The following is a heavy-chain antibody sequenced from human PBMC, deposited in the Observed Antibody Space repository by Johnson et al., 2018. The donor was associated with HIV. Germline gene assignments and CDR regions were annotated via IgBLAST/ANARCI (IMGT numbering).Heavy chain of an antibody. J-gene: IGHJ3*02. D-gene: IGHD3-10*01. CDR1: GFTFSSYA. Sequence: QMVLVESGGGVVQPGRSLRLSCAASGFTFSSYAMHWVRPAPGKGLEWVAVISYDGRNKYYADSVKGRFTISRDNSKNTLYLQMKSLRAEDTAVSCCASTGSGSDDAFDIWGQGTMVNVSS. CDR2: ISYDGRNK. CDR3: ASTGSGSDDAFDI. V-gene: IGHV3-30-3*01.